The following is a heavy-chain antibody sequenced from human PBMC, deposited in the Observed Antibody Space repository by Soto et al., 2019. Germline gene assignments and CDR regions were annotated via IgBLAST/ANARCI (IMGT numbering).Heavy chain of an antibody. J-gene: IGHJ5*02. D-gene: IGHD1-26*01. CDR2: TYYRSKWYN. V-gene: IGHV6-1*01. Sequence: PSQTLSLTCAISGDSVSSSSVTWNWIRQSPSRGLEWLGRTYYRSKWYNDYAESVKSRITINPDTSKNQFSLKLSSVTAADTAVYYCARGKYSGSYYDWFDPWGQGTLVTVSS. CDR3: ARGKYSGSYYDWFDP. CDR1: GDSVSSSSVT.